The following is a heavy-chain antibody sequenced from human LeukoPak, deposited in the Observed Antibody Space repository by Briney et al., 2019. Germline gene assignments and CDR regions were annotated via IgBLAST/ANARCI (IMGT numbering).Heavy chain of an antibody. CDR1: GFTFSSYS. V-gene: IGHV3-21*01. CDR2: ISSSGSYI. CDR3: AGAHSPDYYDF. J-gene: IGHJ4*02. D-gene: IGHD1-14*01. Sequence: GGSLRLSCAASGFTFSSYSMNWVRQAPGKGLEWVAAISSSGSYIYYADSVKGRFTISRDNAKNSLCLQMNGMTAEDTAGYYCAGAHSPDYYDFWGQGTMVTVSS.